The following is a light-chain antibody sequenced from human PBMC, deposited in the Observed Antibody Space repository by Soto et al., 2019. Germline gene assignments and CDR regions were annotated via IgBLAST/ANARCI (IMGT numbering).Light chain of an antibody. CDR3: QQYNNYSPWT. CDR1: QSISSG. Sequence: DIQMTQSPSTLSASVGDRVIISCRASQSISSGLAWYQQKPGKAPKLLIYDVSNLQSGVPARCSGSGSGTEFTLTISSLQPVDFATYYCQQYNNYSPWTFGQGTKVEIK. CDR2: DVS. J-gene: IGKJ1*01. V-gene: IGKV1-5*01.